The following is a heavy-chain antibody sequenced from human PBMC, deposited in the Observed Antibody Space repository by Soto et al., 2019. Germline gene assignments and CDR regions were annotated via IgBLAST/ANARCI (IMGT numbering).Heavy chain of an antibody. D-gene: IGHD2-2*01. V-gene: IGHV3-15*01. CDR1: GFTFSNAW. Sequence: GGSLRLSCAASGFTFSNAWMSWVRQAPGKGLEWVGRIKSKTDGGTTDYAAPVKGRFTISRDDSKNTLYLQMNSLKTEDTAVYYCTTDGDIVVVPAATDYWGQGTLVTVSS. CDR2: IKSKTDGGTT. J-gene: IGHJ4*02. CDR3: TTDGDIVVVPAATDY.